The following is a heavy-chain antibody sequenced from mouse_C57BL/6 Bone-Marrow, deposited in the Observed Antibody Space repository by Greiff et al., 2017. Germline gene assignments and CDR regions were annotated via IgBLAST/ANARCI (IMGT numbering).Heavy chain of an antibody. CDR1: GYSFTSYY. Sequence: QVQLKESGPELVKPGASVKISCKASGYSFTSYYIHWVKQRPGQGLEWIGWIYPGCGNTKYNEKFKGKATLTADTSSSTAYMQLSSLTSEDSAVYYCARELQYYFDYWGQGTTLTVSS. J-gene: IGHJ2*01. V-gene: IGHV1-66*01. CDR2: IYPGCGNT. CDR3: ARELQYYFDY. D-gene: IGHD2-12*01.